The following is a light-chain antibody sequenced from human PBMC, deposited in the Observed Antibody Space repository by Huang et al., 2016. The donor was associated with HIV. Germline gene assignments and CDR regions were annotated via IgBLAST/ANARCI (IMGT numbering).Light chain of an antibody. CDR3: QQRGNWQLT. Sequence: DIVLTQSPATLSLSPGERVTLSCRASQGLANYLVGYQQKPGQAPRLLICDASKRATGIPARFSGSGSGTDVTLTISSLEPEDFAVYYCQQRGNWQLTFGGGTKVEIK. V-gene: IGKV3-11*01. CDR1: QGLANY. CDR2: DAS. J-gene: IGKJ4*01.